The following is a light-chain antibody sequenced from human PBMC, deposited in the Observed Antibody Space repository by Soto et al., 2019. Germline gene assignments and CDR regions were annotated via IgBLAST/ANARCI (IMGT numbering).Light chain of an antibody. J-gene: IGKJ1*01. Sequence: EIVMTHSPATLSVSPGERATLPCRASPSVTNYLAWYQQTHGQTPRLLIYAAFNRDAGIPARFSGSGSGTDFTLAISRMEPEDFEVYCCQQYGSSPRTFGQGTKVDIK. CDR3: QQYGSSPRT. CDR2: AAF. CDR1: PSVTNY. V-gene: IGKV3-20*01.